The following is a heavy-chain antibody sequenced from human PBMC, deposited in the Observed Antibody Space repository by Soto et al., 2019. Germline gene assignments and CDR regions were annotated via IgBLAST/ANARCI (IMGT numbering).Heavy chain of an antibody. CDR1: GFTFSSYS. CDR2: ISSSSSCI. CDR3: ARDYYDSSGYLARLDY. V-gene: IGHV3-21*01. J-gene: IGHJ4*02. Sequence: GSLRLSCAASGFTFSSYSMNWVRQAPGKGLEWVSSISSSSSCIYYADSVKGRFTISRDNAKNSLYLQMNSLRAEDTAVYYCARDYYDSSGYLARLDYWGQGTLVTVAS. D-gene: IGHD3-22*01.